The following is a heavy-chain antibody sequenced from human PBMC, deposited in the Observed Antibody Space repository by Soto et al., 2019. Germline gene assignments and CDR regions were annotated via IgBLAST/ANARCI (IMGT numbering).Heavy chain of an antibody. CDR2: IYRSGST. V-gene: IGHV4-4*02. CDR1: GGSISSSNW. Sequence: QVQLQESGPGLVKPSGTLSHTCAVSGGSISSSNWWSWVRQPPGKGLEWIGEIYRSGSTNYNPSLKSRVTISVAKSKNQFPLELSCVAAADTAVCYCARGGSGMDVWGQGTTVTVSS. D-gene: IGHD3-16*01. CDR3: ARGGSGMDV. J-gene: IGHJ6*02.